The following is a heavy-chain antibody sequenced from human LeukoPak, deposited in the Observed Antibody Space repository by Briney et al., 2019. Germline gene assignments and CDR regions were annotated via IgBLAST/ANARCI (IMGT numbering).Heavy chain of an antibody. CDR2: ISGSGT. D-gene: IGHD6-13*01. CDR3: AKQSSSWLFDY. J-gene: IGHJ4*02. CDR1: GFTFSSYA. V-gene: IGHV3-23*01. Sequence: GGSLRLSCAASGFTFSSYAMSWVRQAPGKGLEWVSTISGSGTYYADSVKGRFTISRDNSKNTLYLQMNSLRAEDTAVYYCAKQSSSWLFDYWGQGTLVTVSS.